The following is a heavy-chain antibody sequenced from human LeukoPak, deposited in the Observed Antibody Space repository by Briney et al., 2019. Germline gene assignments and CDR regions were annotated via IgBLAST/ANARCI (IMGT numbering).Heavy chain of an antibody. CDR3: ASLPDGSGWYYFDY. V-gene: IGHV3-74*01. CDR2: IDRDGSRI. D-gene: IGHD6-19*01. J-gene: IGHJ4*02. Sequence: GGSLRLSCAVSGFTFSSYWMHWVRQAPGKGLVWVSRIDRDGSRINYADSVKGRFTISRDNVKNSLYLQMNSLRAEDTAVYYCASLPDGSGWYYFDYWGQGTLATVSS. CDR1: GFTFSSYW.